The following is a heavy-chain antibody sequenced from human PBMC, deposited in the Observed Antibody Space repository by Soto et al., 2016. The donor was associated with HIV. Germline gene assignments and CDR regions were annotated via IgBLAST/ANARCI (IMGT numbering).Heavy chain of an antibody. CDR3: ARVGTTVTTGPLFDY. CDR1: GFTFSSYS. CDR2: ISSSSSYI. V-gene: IGHV3-21*01. Sequence: EVQLVESGGGLVKPGGSLRLSCAASGFTFSSYSMNWVRQAPGKGLEWVSSISSSSSYIYYADSVKGRFTISRDNAKNSLYLQMNSLRAEDTAVYYCARVGTTVTTGPLFDYWGQGTLVTVSS. D-gene: IGHD4-17*01. J-gene: IGHJ4*02.